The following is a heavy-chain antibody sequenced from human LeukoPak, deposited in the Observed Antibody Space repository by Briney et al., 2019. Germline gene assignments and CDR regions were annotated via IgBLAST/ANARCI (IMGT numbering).Heavy chain of an antibody. J-gene: IGHJ3*02. D-gene: IGHD5-12*01. V-gene: IGHV3-49*04. CDR3: TRDPDYCAFDI. Sequence: GGSLRLSCTASGFTFGDYAMSWVRQAPGKGLEWVGFIRSKAYGGTTEYAASVKGRFTISRDDSKSIAYLQMNSLKTEDTAVYYCTRDPDYCAFDIWGQGTMVTVSS. CDR1: GFTFGDYA. CDR2: IRSKAYGGTT.